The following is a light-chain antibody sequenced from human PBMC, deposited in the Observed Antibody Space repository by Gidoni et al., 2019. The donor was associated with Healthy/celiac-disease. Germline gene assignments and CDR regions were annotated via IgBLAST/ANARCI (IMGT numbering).Light chain of an antibody. Sequence: QSVPSQPPSESGAPAQRVPIPSTGTSSNIGARYDVHWYQQLPGTAPKLLVSGNSNRPSGVPDRCSGSKSGTSASLAITGLQAEDEADYYCQSYDSSLSGFVVFGGGTKLTVL. V-gene: IGLV1-40*01. CDR1: SSNIGARYD. CDR2: GNS. J-gene: IGLJ2*01. CDR3: QSYDSSLSGFVV.